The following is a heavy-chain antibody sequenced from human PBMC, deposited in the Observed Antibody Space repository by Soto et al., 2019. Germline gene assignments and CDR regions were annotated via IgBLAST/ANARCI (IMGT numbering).Heavy chain of an antibody. V-gene: IGHV1-69*01. CDR2: IIPIFGTA. Sequence: QVQLVQSGAEVKRPGSSVKVSCKASGGTFSSYAISWVRQAPGQGLEWMGGIIPIFGTANYAQKFQGRVTIAADESTSTAYMELSSLRSEDTAVYYCARESVMVGATDSFEDYWGQGTLVTVSS. CDR3: ARESVMVGATDSFEDY. J-gene: IGHJ4*02. CDR1: GGTFSSYA. D-gene: IGHD1-26*01.